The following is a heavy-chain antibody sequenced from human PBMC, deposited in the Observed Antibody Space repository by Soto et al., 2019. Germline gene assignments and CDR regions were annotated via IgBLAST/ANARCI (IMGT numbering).Heavy chain of an antibody. J-gene: IGHJ1*01. D-gene: IGHD3-3*02. CDR3: AKERPRSSNVLGCPLQH. Sequence: GGSLRLSCAASGFTFSSYGMHWVRQAPGKGLEWVAVISYDGSNKYYADSVKGRFTISRDNSKNTLYLQMNSLRAEDTAVYYCAKERPRSSNVLGCPLQHWGQGTLVTVSS. CDR2: ISYDGSNK. CDR1: GFTFSSYG. V-gene: IGHV3-30*18.